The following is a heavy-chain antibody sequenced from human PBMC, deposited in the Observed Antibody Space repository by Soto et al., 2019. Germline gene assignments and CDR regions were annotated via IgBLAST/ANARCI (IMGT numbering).Heavy chain of an antibody. D-gene: IGHD6-13*01. V-gene: IGHV1-58*02. CDR1: GFTFTSSA. J-gene: IGHJ6*03. CDR3: AADSSSWHDYYYYYYMDV. Sequence: ASVKVSCKASGFTFTSSAMQWVRQARGQRLEWIGWIVVGSGNTNYAQKFQERVTITRDMSTSTAYMELSSLRSEDTAVYYCAADSSSWHDYYYYYYMDVWGKGTTVTVSS. CDR2: IVVGSGNT.